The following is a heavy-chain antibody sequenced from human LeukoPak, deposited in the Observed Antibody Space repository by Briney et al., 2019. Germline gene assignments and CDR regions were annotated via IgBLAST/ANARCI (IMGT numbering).Heavy chain of an antibody. J-gene: IGHJ6*02. CDR2: ISTYNGNT. D-gene: IGHD3-10*02. CDR3: ARVVRGSAMDV. V-gene: IGHV1-18*01. CDR1: GDTFTTSD. Sequence: GASVKVSCKTSGDTFTTSDISWARQAPGQGLEWMGWISTYNGNTNFAQKLQGRASMTTDTSTSTAYMELRSLRSDDTAVYYCARVVRGSAMDVWGQGTSVTVSS.